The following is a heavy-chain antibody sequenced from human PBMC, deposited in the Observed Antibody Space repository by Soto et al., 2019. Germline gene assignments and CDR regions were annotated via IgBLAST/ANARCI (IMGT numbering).Heavy chain of an antibody. CDR3: ARESRYDFWSGYYILYPPRWFDP. CDR2: INHSGST. Sequence: SETLSLTCAVYGGSFSGYYWSWIRQPPGKGLEWIGEINHSGSTNYNPSLKSRVTISVDTSKNQFSLKLSSVTAADTAVYYCARESRYDFWSGYYILYPPRWFDPWGQGTLVTVSS. J-gene: IGHJ5*02. D-gene: IGHD3-3*01. CDR1: GGSFSGYY. V-gene: IGHV4-34*01.